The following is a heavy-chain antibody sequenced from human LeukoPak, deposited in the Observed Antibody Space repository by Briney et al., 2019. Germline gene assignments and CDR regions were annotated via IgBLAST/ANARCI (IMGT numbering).Heavy chain of an antibody. CDR3: ASSGSYRFDY. CDR2: ITASGTAM. Sequence: GGSLRLSCAASGFTFSSYSMNWVRQAPGKGLEWVSHITASGTAMFYADSVKGRFTISRDNAKNSLSLQMNSLRDEDTAVYYCASSGSYRFDYWGQGTLVTVST. J-gene: IGHJ4*02. CDR1: GFTFSSYS. V-gene: IGHV3-48*02. D-gene: IGHD1-26*01.